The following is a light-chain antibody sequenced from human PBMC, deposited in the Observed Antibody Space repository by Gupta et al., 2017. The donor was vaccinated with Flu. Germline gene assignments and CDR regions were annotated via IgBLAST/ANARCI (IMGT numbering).Light chain of an antibody. J-gene: IGLJ2*01. CDR1: SSDIGDFNH. V-gene: IGLV2-8*01. CDR3: SSSGDSDNLRV. CDR2: DVN. Sequence: VAISCTGTSSDIGDFNHVSWYQQRPGKGPKVIIFDVNKRPSGVPDRFSGSRSGNTASLTVSGLQPEDEADYYCSSSGDSDNLRVFGGGTRLTVL.